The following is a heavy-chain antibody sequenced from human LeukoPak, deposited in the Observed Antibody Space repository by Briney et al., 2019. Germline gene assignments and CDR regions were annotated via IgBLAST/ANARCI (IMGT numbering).Heavy chain of an antibody. CDR2: ISSSGSTI. CDR3: ATTYYYGSGSYYEELEGHDY. CDR1: GFTFSSYE. Sequence: PGGSLRLSCAASGFTFSSYEMNWVRQAPGKGLEWVSYISSSGSTIYYADSVKGRFTISRDNAKNSLYLQVNSLRAEDTAVYYCATTYYYGSGSYYEELEGHDYWGQGTLVTVSS. J-gene: IGHJ4*02. V-gene: IGHV3-48*03. D-gene: IGHD3-10*01.